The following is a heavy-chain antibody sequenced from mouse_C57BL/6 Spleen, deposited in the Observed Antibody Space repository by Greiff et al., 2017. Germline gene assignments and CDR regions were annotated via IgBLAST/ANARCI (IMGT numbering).Heavy chain of an antibody. Sequence: QVQLQQPGAELVKPGASVKVSCKASGYTFTSYWMHWVKQRPGQGLEWIGRIRPSDSDTNYNPKFKGKATLTVDKSSSTAYMQLSGLTSEDSAVYYCAMGTYDYVFAYWGRGTLVTVSA. CDR2: IRPSDSDT. D-gene: IGHD2-4*01. J-gene: IGHJ3*01. CDR3: AMGTYDYVFAY. CDR1: GYTFTSYW. V-gene: IGHV1-74*01.